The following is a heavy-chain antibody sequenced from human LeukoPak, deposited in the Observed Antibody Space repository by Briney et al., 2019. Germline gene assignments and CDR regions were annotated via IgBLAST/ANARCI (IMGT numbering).Heavy chain of an antibody. V-gene: IGHV3-66*01. D-gene: IGHD5-12*01. CDR1: GFTVSSNY. CDR2: IYSGGST. CDR3: ARAVGYSGYDYDY. J-gene: IGHJ4*02. Sequence: GGSLRLSCAASGFTVSSNYMSWVRQAPGKGLEWVSVIYSGGSTYYADSVKGRFTISRDNSKNTLYLQMNSLRAEDTAVYCCARAVGYSGYDYDYWGQGTLVTVSS.